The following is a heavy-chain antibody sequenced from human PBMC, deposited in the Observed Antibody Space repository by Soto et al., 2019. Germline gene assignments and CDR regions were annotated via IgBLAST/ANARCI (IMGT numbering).Heavy chain of an antibody. CDR2: IYYSGST. CDR3: ASSYSSSWYRGVNYYYGMDV. Sequence: SETLSLTCTVSGGSISSDYWSWIRQPPGKGLEWIGYIYYSGSTNYNPSLKSRVTISVDTSKNQFSLKLSSVTAADTAVYYCASSYSSSWYRGVNYYYGMDVWGQGTTVTVSS. V-gene: IGHV4-59*01. D-gene: IGHD6-13*01. J-gene: IGHJ6*02. CDR1: GGSISSDY.